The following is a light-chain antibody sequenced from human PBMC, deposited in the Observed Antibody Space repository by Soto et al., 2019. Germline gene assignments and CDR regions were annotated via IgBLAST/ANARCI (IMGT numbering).Light chain of an antibody. CDR3: QQSYSTPWT. Sequence: DIQMTQSPSSLSASVGDRVTITCRASQSISSYLNWYQQKPGKDPKLLIYAPSSLQSGVPSRFSGSGSGTDFTLTISSLQPEDFATYYCQQSYSTPWTFGQGTKVEIK. J-gene: IGKJ1*01. CDR2: APS. CDR1: QSISSY. V-gene: IGKV1-39*01.